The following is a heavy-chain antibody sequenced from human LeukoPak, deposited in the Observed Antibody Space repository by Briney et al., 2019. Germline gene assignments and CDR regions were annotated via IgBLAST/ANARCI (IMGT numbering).Heavy chain of an antibody. D-gene: IGHD3-10*01. CDR2: IKQDGSEK. J-gene: IGHJ4*02. Sequence: PGGSLRLSCAASGLTFSRYWMSWVRQAPGKGLEWVANIKQDGSEKYYVDSVKGRFTISRDNAKNLLYLQMNSLRAEDTAVYYCAGYYYGSGSPRVDYWGQGTLVTVSS. CDR1: GLTFSRYW. CDR3: AGYYYGSGSPRVDY. V-gene: IGHV3-7*05.